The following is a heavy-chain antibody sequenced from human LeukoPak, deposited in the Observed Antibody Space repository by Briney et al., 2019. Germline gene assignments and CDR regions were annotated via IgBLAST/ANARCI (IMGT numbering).Heavy chain of an antibody. CDR2: ISAYNGNT. CDR3: ARAEWLVPYLHYNWFDP. CDR1: GYTFTSYG. J-gene: IGHJ5*02. V-gene: IGHV1-18*01. Sequence: ASVKVSCKASGYTFTSYGISWVRQAPGQGLEWMVWISAYNGNTNYAQKLQGRVTMTTDTSTSTAYMELRSLRSDDTAVYYCARAEWLVPYLHYNWFDPWGQGTLVTVSS. D-gene: IGHD6-19*01.